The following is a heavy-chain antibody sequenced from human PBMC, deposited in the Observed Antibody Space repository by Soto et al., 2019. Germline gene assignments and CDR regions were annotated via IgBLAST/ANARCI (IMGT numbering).Heavy chain of an antibody. D-gene: IGHD6-13*01. V-gene: IGHV4-59*01. CDR2: IYYSGST. J-gene: IGHJ6*02. Sequence: SEPLSLTCTGSGGSISSYYWSWGRQPPGKGLEWIGYIYYSGSTNYNPSLKSRVTISVDTSKNQFSLKLSSVTAADTAVYYCARVNSSSWYGMDVWGQGTTVTGSS. CDR1: GGSISSYY. CDR3: ARVNSSSWYGMDV.